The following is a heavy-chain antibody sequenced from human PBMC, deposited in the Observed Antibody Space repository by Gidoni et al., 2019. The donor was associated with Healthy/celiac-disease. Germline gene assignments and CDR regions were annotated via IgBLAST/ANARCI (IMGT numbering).Heavy chain of an antibody. CDR1: VFTFSGPA. J-gene: IGHJ6*02. CDR2: IRSKANSYAT. D-gene: IGHD3-10*01. V-gene: IGHV3-73*02. Sequence: EVQLVESGGGLVQPGGSLKLSCAASVFTFSGPAMHWVRQASGKGLEWVGRIRSKANSYATAYAASVKGRFTISRDDSKNTAYLQMNSLKTEDTAVYYCTRQTWFPALPGYYYGMDVWGQGTTVTVSS. CDR3: TRQTWFPALPGYYYGMDV.